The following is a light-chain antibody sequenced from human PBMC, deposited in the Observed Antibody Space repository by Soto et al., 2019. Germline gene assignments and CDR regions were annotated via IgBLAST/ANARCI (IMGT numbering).Light chain of an antibody. J-gene: IGKJ5*01. CDR1: QTISRW. V-gene: IGKV1-5*01. Sequence: DIQLTQTPSTLSASVGDEVTITCRASQTISRWLAWYQQKPGRAPKLLIYDASTLESGGPSRFSGSGSETEFTLTISRLQPDDFATYFCHSRAFGQGTRLEIK. CDR3: HSRA. CDR2: DAS.